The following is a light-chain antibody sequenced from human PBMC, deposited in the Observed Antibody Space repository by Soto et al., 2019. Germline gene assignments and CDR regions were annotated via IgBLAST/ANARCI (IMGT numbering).Light chain of an antibody. J-gene: IGKJ4*01. CDR1: QSVYSN. Sequence: EIVMTQSPATLSVSPGERVTLSCRASQSVYSNLAWYQQKPGQTPSLLIYGASTRATGIPARFSGSGSGTEFTLTISSLQSEDFAVYYCQQYNDWLTFGGGTKGQIK. V-gene: IGKV3-15*01. CDR2: GAS. CDR3: QQYNDWLT.